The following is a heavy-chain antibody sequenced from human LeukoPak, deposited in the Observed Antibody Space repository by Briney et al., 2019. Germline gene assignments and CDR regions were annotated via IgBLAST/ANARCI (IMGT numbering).Heavy chain of an antibody. V-gene: IGHV3-23*01. CDR3: AKGGRSFDWFYDH. J-gene: IGHJ4*02. CDR1: GFTFSNYA. D-gene: IGHD3-9*01. Sequence: PGGSLRLSCAASGFTFSNYAMSWVRQAPGKGLEWVSGISGSGGSTHYADSVKGRFTISRDNSKNTLYLQMNSLRAEDTAVYYCAKGGRSFDWFYDHWGQGTLVTVSS. CDR2: ISGSGGST.